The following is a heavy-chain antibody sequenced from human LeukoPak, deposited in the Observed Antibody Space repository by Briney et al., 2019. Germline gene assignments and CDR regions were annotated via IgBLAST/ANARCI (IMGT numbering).Heavy chain of an antibody. Sequence: GGSLRLSCAASGFTFSSYSMNWVRQAPGKGLEWVSSISSSSSYIYYADSVKGRFTISRDNAKKSLYLQMNSLRAEDTAVYYCARAGGYCSGGSCYTSKFDYWGQGTLVTVSS. CDR3: ARAGGYCSGGSCYTSKFDY. J-gene: IGHJ4*02. CDR2: ISSSSSYI. V-gene: IGHV3-21*01. D-gene: IGHD2-15*01. CDR1: GFTFSSYS.